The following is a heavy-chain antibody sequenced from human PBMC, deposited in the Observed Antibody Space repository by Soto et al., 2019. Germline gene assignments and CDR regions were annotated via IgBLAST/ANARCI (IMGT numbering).Heavy chain of an antibody. Sequence: SETLSLTCTVSGGSISDHYWSWIRQPPGKGLEWIGYIYYSGSTNYNPSIRSRVTISVDTSKNQFSLRLSSVTAADTALYYCASHGRLATTGWFDPWGQGTLVTVSS. CDR3: ASHGRLATTGWFDP. D-gene: IGHD1-1*01. CDR2: IYYSGST. V-gene: IGHV4-59*08. CDR1: GGSISDHY. J-gene: IGHJ5*02.